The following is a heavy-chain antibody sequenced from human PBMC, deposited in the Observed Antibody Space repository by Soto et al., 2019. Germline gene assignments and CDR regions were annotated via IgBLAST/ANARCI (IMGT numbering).Heavy chain of an antibody. Sequence: GESLKISCKGSGYSFTSYWIGWVRQMPGKGLEWMGIIYPGDSDTRYSPSFQGQVTISADKSISTAYLQWSSLKASDTAMYYCASGVRDEIWEYSSSSVLRYWGQGTLVTVSS. CDR3: ASGVRDEIWEYSSSSVLRY. CDR2: IYPGDSDT. D-gene: IGHD6-6*01. V-gene: IGHV5-51*01. CDR1: GYSFTSYW. J-gene: IGHJ4*02.